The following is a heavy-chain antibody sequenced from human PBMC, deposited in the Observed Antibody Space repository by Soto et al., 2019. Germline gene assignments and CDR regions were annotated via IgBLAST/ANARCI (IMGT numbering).Heavy chain of an antibody. CDR1: GGTFSSYT. Sequence: SVKVSCKASGGTFSSYTISWVRQAPGQGLEWMGRIIPILGIANYAQKFQGRVTITADKSTSTAYMELSSLRSEDTAVYYCASKYRGSGNDAFDIWGQGTMVTVSS. V-gene: IGHV1-69*02. CDR2: IIPILGIA. CDR3: ASKYRGSGNDAFDI. D-gene: IGHD5-12*01. J-gene: IGHJ3*02.